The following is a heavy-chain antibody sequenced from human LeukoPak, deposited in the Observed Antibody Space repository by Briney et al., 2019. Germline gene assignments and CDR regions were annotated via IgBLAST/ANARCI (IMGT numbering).Heavy chain of an antibody. D-gene: IGHD3-22*01. Sequence: PSETLSLTCTVSGGSISSSSYYWGCIRQPPGKGLEWIGSIYYSGSTYYNPSLKSRVTISVDTSKNQFSLKLSSVTAADTAVYYCARQGTFHYYDSSVIGFDYWGQGTLVTVSS. V-gene: IGHV4-39*01. J-gene: IGHJ4*02. CDR1: GGSISSSSYY. CDR3: ARQGTFHYYDSSVIGFDY. CDR2: IYYSGST.